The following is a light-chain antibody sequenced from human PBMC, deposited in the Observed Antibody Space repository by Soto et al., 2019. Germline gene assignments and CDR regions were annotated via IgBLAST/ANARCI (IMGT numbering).Light chain of an antibody. CDR3: QQYNNWPRT. CDR1: QSVASA. V-gene: IGKV3-15*01. Sequence: MTHSPYILSVSPLYTAILSFRASQSVASALAWYQQRPGQPPRVIMYGASVRSTGLPDRFSGSGSGTEFTLTISSLQSEDFAVYYCQQYNNWPRTFGQGTKVDIK. J-gene: IGKJ1*01. CDR2: GAS.